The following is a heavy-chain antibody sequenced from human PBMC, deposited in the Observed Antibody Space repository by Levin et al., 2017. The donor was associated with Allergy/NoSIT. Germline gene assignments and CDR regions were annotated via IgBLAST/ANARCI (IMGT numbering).Heavy chain of an antibody. CDR2: IDPSDSTT. Sequence: PGESLKISCKGSGYSFTSYWISWVRQMPGKGLEWMGRIDPSDSTTNYSPSFRGHVTISLDKSISTAYLQWSSLKASDTAMYYCARQGRNWNDWFDPWGQGTLVTVSS. D-gene: IGHD1-20*01. CDR3: ARQGRNWNDWFDP. V-gene: IGHV5-10-1*01. CDR1: GYSFTSYW. J-gene: IGHJ5*02.